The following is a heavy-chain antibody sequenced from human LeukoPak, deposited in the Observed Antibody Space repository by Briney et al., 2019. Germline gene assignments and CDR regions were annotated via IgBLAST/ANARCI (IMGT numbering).Heavy chain of an antibody. J-gene: IGHJ4*02. D-gene: IGHD4-17*01. Sequence: GGSLRLSCAASGFTFSSYAMHWVRQAPGKGLEWVAVISYDGSNKYYADSVKGRFTISRDNSKNTLYLQMNSLRAEETAVYYCARGSYGDYARFDYWGQGTLVTVSS. V-gene: IGHV3-30*04. CDR3: ARGSYGDYARFDY. CDR2: ISYDGSNK. CDR1: GFTFSSYA.